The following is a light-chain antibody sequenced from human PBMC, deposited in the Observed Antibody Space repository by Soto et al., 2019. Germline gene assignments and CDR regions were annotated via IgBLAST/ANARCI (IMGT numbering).Light chain of an antibody. J-gene: IGLJ1*01. CDR2: YDN. CDR3: QSYDSSLSGYV. Sequence: QSVLTQPPSASGTPGQGVTISCSGSNSNIGSNTVNWYQQLPGTAPKLLIYYDNLRPSGVPDRISGSKSGTSASLAISGLQSDDEADYYCQSYDSSLSGYVFGTGTKVTVL. V-gene: IGLV1-44*01. CDR1: NSNIGSNT.